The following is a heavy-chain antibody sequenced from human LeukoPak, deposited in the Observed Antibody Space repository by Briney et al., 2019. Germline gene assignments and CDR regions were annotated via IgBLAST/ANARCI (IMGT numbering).Heavy chain of an antibody. J-gene: IGHJ4*02. D-gene: IGHD2-2*02. V-gene: IGHV4-59*12. CDR2: IYYSGST. Sequence: SETLSLTCTVSGGSISSYYWNWIRQPPGKGLEWIGYIYYSGSTNYNPSLKSRVTISVDTSKNQFSLKLSSVTAADTAVYYCASRYFCSSTSCYTFDYWGQGTLVTVSS. CDR1: GGSISSYY. CDR3: ASRYFCSSTSCYTFDY.